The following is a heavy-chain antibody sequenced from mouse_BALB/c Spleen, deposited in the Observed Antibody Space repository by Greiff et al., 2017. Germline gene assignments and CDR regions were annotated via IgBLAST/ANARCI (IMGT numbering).Heavy chain of an antibody. CDR2: INPSSGYT. CDR1: GYTFTSYT. J-gene: IGHJ3*01. V-gene: IGHV1-4*02. CDR3: ARSDGYSPWFAY. D-gene: IGHD2-3*01. Sequence: VQLQQSAAELARPGASVKMSCKASGYTFTSYTMHWVKQRPGQGLEWIGYINPSSGYTEYNQKFKDKTTLTADKSSSTAYMQLSSLTSEDSAVYYCARSDGYSPWFAYWGQGTLVTVSA.